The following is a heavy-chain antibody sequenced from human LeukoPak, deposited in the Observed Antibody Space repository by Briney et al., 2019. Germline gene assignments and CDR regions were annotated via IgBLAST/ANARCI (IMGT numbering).Heavy chain of an antibody. CDR1: GFTFHQYA. CDR2: ISWNSGSI. J-gene: IGHJ4*02. D-gene: IGHD5-12*01. Sequence: GGSLRLSCAASGFTFHQYAIHWVRQVPGKGLEWVSGISWNSGSIGYADSVKGRFTISRDSAKNSVYLQMNSLRPEDTALYYCAKDKAPLYRGYGWDLDFWGQGTLVTVSS. CDR3: AKDKAPLYRGYGWDLDF. V-gene: IGHV3-9*01.